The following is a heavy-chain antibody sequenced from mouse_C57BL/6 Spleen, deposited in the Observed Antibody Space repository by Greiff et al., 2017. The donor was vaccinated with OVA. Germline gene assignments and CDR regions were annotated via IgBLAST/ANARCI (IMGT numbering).Heavy chain of an antibody. CDR3: ASPNSSGFYAMDY. V-gene: IGHV1-72*01. Sequence: VQLQQPGAELVKPGASVKLSCKASGYTFTSYWMHWVKQRPGRGLEWIGRIDPNSGCTKYNEKFKSKATLTVDKPSSTAYMQLSSLTSEDSAVYYCASPNSSGFYAMDYWGQGTSVTVSS. CDR1: GYTFTSYW. D-gene: IGHD3-2*02. CDR2: IDPNSGCT. J-gene: IGHJ4*01.